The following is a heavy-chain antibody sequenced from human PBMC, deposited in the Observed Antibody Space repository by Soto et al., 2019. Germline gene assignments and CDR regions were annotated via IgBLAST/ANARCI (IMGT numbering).Heavy chain of an antibody. CDR2: IIPIFGTA. CDR1: GGTFSSYA. V-gene: IGHV1-69*06. J-gene: IGHJ4*02. Sequence: GASVKVSCKASGGTFSSYAISWVRQAPGQGLEWMGGIIPIFGTANYAQKFQGRVTITADKSTSTAYMELSSLRSDDTAVYYCARDTPPDIVATIPPGFDYWGQGTLVTVSS. CDR3: ARDTPPDIVATIPPGFDY. D-gene: IGHD5-12*01.